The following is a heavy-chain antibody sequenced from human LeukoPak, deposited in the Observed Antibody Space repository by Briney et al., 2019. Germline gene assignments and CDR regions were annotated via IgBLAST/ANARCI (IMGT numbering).Heavy chain of an antibody. J-gene: IGHJ4*02. D-gene: IGHD3-3*01. CDR1: GFTFSSYW. Sequence: SGGSLRLSCAVSGFTFSSYWMSWVRQAPGKGLEWVANIKQDGSEKYYVDSVKGRFTISRDNAKNSLYLQMNSLRAEDTAVYYCARAELLEWLYPVWGQGALVTVSS. V-gene: IGHV3-7*01. CDR2: IKQDGSEK. CDR3: ARAELLEWLYPV.